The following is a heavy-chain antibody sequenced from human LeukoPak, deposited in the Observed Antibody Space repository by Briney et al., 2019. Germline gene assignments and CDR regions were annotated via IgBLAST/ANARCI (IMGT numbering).Heavy chain of an antibody. CDR3: ARDHDILTGYLDY. D-gene: IGHD3-9*01. CDR2: IIPIFGTA. J-gene: IGHJ4*02. V-gene: IGHV1-69*05. CDR1: GGTFSSYA. Sequence: SVKVSCKASGGTFSSYAISWVRQAPGQGLEWMGGIIPIFGTANYAQKFQGRVTITTDESTSTAYMELSSLRSEDTAVYYCARDHDILTGYLDYWGQGTLVTISS.